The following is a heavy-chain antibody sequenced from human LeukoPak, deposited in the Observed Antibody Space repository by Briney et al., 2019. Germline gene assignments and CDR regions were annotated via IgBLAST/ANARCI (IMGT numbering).Heavy chain of an antibody. CDR1: GGSISSYY. J-gene: IGHJ5*02. D-gene: IGHD6-19*01. CDR3: ARHGYSSGSLAWFDP. Sequence: SETLPLTCTVAGGSISSYYWSWIPQPPGKGLEWIGYIYYSGSTNYNPSLKSRVTISVDTSKNQFSLKPSSVTAADTAVYYCARHGYSSGSLAWFDPWGQGTQVTVSS. CDR2: IYYSGST. V-gene: IGHV4-59*01.